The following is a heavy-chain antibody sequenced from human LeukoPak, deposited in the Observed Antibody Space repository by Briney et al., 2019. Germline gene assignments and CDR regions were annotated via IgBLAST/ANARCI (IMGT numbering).Heavy chain of an antibody. V-gene: IGHV3-30*04. J-gene: IGHJ4*02. CDR1: GFTFSTYT. CDR3: ARDVFWGCTNGVCYHFDY. Sequence: GGSLRLSCAASGFTFSTYTMHWVRQAPGKGLEWVALILYDGSNKYYADSVKGRFTISRDNSKNTLYLQMNSLRAEDTAVYYCARDVFWGCTNGVCYHFDYWGQGTLVTVSS. D-gene: IGHD2-8*01. CDR2: ILYDGSNK.